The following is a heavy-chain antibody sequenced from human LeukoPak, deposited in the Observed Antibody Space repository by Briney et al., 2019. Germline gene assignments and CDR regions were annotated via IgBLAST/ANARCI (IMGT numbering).Heavy chain of an antibody. CDR2: ISSSSSTI. D-gene: IGHD2-2*01. Sequence: GGSLRLSCAASGFTFSSYSMNWVRQAPGKGLEWVLYISSSSSTIHYADSVKGRFTISRDNAKNSLYLQMNSLRAEDTAVYYCATTGPPYCSSTSCYQGWFNPWGQGTLVTVSS. J-gene: IGHJ5*02. V-gene: IGHV3-48*04. CDR1: GFTFSSYS. CDR3: ATTGPPYCSSTSCYQGWFNP.